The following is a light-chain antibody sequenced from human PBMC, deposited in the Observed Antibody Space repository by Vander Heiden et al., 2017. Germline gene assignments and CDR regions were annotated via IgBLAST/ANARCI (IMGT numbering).Light chain of an antibody. CDR1: QSISSY. CDR3: QQLLSYPRT. V-gene: IGKV1-9*01. Sequence: DIQLAQSPSFLSASVGDRVTITCRASQSISSYLAWYQQKPGKAPKLLIYAASALQSGVPSRFSGRGSETDFTLTISSLQPEDFATYYCQQLLSYPRTFGPGTKVDVK. CDR2: AAS. J-gene: IGKJ3*01.